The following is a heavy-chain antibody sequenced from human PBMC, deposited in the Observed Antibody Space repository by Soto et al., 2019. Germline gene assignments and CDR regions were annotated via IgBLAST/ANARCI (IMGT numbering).Heavy chain of an antibody. J-gene: IGHJ3*01. CDR1: GFTFTNYA. CDR2: VSGGGDGT. D-gene: IGHD2-21*02. Sequence: EVQLLESGGGLVQPGGSLRLSCAASGFTFTNYAMSWVRQAPGKGLEWVSTVSGGGDGTYYADSVKGRYSTSRDNSRKTAYLQMYSLRAEDTAVYYCAKKGLRCLATYCNYGDCHYAFDLCGQGTIVTVSS. V-gene: IGHV3-23*01. CDR3: AKKGLRCLATYCNYGDCHYAFDL.